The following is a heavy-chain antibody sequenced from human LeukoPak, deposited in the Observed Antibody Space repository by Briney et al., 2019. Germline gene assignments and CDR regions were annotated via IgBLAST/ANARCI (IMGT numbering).Heavy chain of an antibody. CDR1: GGTFSSYA. J-gene: IGHJ3*02. D-gene: IGHD3-3*01. Sequence: ASVRVSCKASGGTFSSYAISWVRQAPGQGLEWMGGIIPIFGTANYAQKLQGRVTMTTDTSTSTAYMELRSLRSDDTAVYYCARDQYYDFWSGYYTANAFDIWGQGTMVTVSS. CDR3: ARDQYYDFWSGYYTANAFDI. CDR2: IIPIFGTA. V-gene: IGHV1-69*05.